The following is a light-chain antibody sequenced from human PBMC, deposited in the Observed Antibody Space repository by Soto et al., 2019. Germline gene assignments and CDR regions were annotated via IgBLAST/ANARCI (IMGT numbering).Light chain of an antibody. V-gene: IGKV3-15*01. CDR3: QQYNDRPGT. J-gene: IGKJ1*01. CDR2: STS. CDR1: QSVSSN. Sequence: EIGLTQSPATLSVSPGERATLSCRASQSVSSNLAWFQQKPGQAPRLLMYSTSTRANGIPVRFSGSGSGSEFTLTISGLQSEDFAVYYCQQYNDRPGTFGQGTKVEIK.